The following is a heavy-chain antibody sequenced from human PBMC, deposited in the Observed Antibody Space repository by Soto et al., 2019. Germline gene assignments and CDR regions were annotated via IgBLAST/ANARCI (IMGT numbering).Heavy chain of an antibody. CDR3: ARDARELIRLNGFDL. J-gene: IGHJ5*02. D-gene: IGHD3-10*01. V-gene: IGHV1-18*01. CDR1: GYTFTSYG. CDR2: ISAYNGNT. Sequence: QVQLVQSGAEVKKPGASVKVSCQASGYTFTSYGISWVRQAPGQVLEWMGWISAYNGNTNYAQKLQGRVSMTTDTSTSTAYMELRSLRSDDTAVYYCARDARELIRLNGFDLWGQGTLVTVSS.